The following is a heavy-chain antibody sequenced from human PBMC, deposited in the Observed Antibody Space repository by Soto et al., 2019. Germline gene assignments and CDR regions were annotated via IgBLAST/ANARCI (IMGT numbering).Heavy chain of an antibody. J-gene: IGHJ4*02. V-gene: IGHV3-30*04. CDR3: AREPYGDSQYFDY. CDR1: GFTFNSLS. Sequence: QVQLVESGGGMVQAGTSLRLSCTGPGFTFNSLSLHWVRQGPDKGLEWVAVVSFDGRVTYYADSVKGRFTVSRDNSKNTIYLQANSLRAEDTAVYYCAREPYGDSQYFDYWGQGTLVTVSS. CDR2: VSFDGRVT. D-gene: IGHD2-21*02.